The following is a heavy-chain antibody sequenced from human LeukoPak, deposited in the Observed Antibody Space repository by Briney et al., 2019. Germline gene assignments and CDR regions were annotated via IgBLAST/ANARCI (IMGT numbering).Heavy chain of an antibody. CDR1: GGTFSSYA. CDR3: AREPESGIHADY. J-gene: IGHJ4*02. V-gene: IGHV1-69*04. Sequence: GASVKVSCKASGGTFSSYAISWVRQAPGQALEWMGRIILILGIANYAQKFQGRVTIAADKSTSTAYMELSSLRSEDTAVYYCAREPESGIHADYWGQGTLVTVSS. CDR2: IILILGIA.